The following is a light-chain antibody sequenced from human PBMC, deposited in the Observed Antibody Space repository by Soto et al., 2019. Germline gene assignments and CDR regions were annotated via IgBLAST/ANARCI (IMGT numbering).Light chain of an antibody. CDR2: KAS. Sequence: DIQMTQSPSTLSASVGDRVTITCRASQSISSWLAWYQQKPGKAPKLQIYKASSLESGVPSRFSGRGSGTAFTLTISSLQPDDFATYYCQQYNSSPTFGQGTKVEIK. CDR3: QQYNSSPT. CDR1: QSISSW. J-gene: IGKJ1*01. V-gene: IGKV1-5*03.